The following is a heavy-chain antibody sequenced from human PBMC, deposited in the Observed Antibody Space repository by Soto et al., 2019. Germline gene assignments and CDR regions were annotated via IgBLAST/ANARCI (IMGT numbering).Heavy chain of an antibody. D-gene: IGHD7-27*01. CDR2: IYYSGTS. CDR1: GGSISSGGYY. Sequence: SETLSLTCTVSGGSISSGGYYWSWIRQHPGKGLEWIGYIYYSGTSYYNPSLESRVTLSVDTSKNQFPLKLSSVTAADTAVYYCARARGNWGYFDYWGQGSLVTVSS. J-gene: IGHJ4*02. V-gene: IGHV4-31*03. CDR3: ARARGNWGYFDY.